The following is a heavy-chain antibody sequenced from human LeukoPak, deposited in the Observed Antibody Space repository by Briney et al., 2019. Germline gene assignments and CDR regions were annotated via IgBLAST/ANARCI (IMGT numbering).Heavy chain of an antibody. D-gene: IGHD3-10*01. V-gene: IGHV3-43*01. CDR3: ARVYYYASGSRWGDYFDY. J-gene: IGHJ4*02. Sequence: GGSLRLSCVASGLTFDDYTMHWVRQAPGKGLEWVSLIRWDGDSTHYADSGKGRFTISRDNAKNSLYLQMNSLRVEDTAVYYCARVYYYASGSRWGDYFDYWGQGTLVTVSS. CDR2: IRWDGDST. CDR1: GLTFDDYT.